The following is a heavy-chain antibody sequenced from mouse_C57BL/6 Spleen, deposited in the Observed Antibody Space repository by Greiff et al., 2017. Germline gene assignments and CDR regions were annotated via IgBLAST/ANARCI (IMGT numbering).Heavy chain of an antibody. CDR3: ARKGWSDY. Sequence: VQLQQPGAELVMPGASVKLSCKASGYSFTSYWMHWVKQRPGQGLEWLGELDPSDSYTNYNQQFKGKSTLTVDKSSSTAYMQLSSLTSADSAGNYGARKGWSDYWGQGTTLTVAS. CDR1: GYSFTSYW. V-gene: IGHV1-69*01. CDR2: LDPSDSYT. J-gene: IGHJ2*01. D-gene: IGHD1-1*02.